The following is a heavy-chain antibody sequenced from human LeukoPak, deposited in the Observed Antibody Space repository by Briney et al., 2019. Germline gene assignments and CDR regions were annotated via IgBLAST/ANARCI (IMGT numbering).Heavy chain of an antibody. D-gene: IGHD6-19*01. J-gene: IGHJ4*02. CDR2: IRYDGSNK. V-gene: IGHV3-30*02. CDR3: AKGPIAVASY. Sequence: GGSLRLSCAAPGFTFSSYGMHWVRQAPGKGLEWVAFIRYDGSNKYYADSVKGRFTISRDNSKNTLYLQMNSLRAEDTAVYYCAKGPIAVASYWGQGTLVTVSS. CDR1: GFTFSSYG.